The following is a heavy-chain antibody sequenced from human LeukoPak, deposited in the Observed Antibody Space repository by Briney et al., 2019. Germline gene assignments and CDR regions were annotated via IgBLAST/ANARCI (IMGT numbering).Heavy chain of an antibody. V-gene: IGHV3-48*03. Sequence: TGGSLRLSCAASGFTFSSYEMNWVRQAPGKGLEWVSYISSSGSTIYYADSVKGRFTISRDNAKNSLYLQMNSLRAEDTAVYYCAREGNDVSYYYMDVWGKGTTVTISS. CDR2: ISSSGSTI. D-gene: IGHD1-1*01. CDR1: GFTFSSYE. CDR3: AREGNDVSYYYMDV. J-gene: IGHJ6*03.